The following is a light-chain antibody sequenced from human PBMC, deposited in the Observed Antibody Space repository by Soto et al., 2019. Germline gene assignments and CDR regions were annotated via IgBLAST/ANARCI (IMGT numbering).Light chain of an antibody. CDR3: HQYGGSVFA. CDR1: QSVNNNY. V-gene: IGKV3-20*01. Sequence: EIVLTQSPGTLSLSPGERATLSCRASQSVNNNYLAWYQQKPGRAPTLLIYGASSRATGIPERFSGSGSGTDFTLTNSRLEPEDFAVYYCHQYGGSVFAFGPGTKVDIK. J-gene: IGKJ3*01. CDR2: GAS.